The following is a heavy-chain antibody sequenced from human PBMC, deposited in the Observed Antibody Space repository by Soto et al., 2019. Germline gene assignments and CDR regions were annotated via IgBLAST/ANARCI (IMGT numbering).Heavy chain of an antibody. CDR1: GGTFSSYA. CDR2: IIPILGTA. V-gene: IGHV1-69*01. CDR3: ARIRVCSGGRCYNWFDP. D-gene: IGHD2-15*01. Sequence: QVQLVQSGAEVKKPGSSVKVSCKASGGTFSSYAISWVRQAPGQGLEWMGGIIPILGTANYAQKFQGRVTITADESTSTAYMELRSLRSEDTAVYYCARIRVCSGGRCYNWFDPWGQGTLVTVSS. J-gene: IGHJ5*02.